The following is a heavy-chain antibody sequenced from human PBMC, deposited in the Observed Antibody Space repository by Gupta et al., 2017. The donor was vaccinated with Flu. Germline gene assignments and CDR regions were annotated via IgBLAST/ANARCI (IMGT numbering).Heavy chain of an antibody. J-gene: IGHJ6*03. CDR1: GFSVSDYY. CDR2: IRDKTKSFSR. V-gene: IGHV3-72*01. CDR3: ARTLVYNDMHV. D-gene: IGHD3-16*02. Sequence: EVQLVESGGDLVQPGGSLRLSCAASGFSVSDYYIDWVRQAPGKGLEWVGRIRDKTKSFSRDYAALVKGRLRISRDDSRNSVYLQMSNLKIDDAAGYYGARTLVYNDMHVWGQGPRSPSP.